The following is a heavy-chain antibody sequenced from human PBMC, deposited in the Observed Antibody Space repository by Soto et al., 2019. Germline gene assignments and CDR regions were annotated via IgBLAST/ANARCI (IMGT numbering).Heavy chain of an antibody. Sequence: PSETLSLTCTVSGSSISSYYWSWIRQPPGKGLEWIGYIYYSGGTNYNPSLKSRVTISVDTSKNQFSLKLNSVTAADTAAYYCARDRSLDYWGQGILVTVSS. CDR3: ARDRSLDY. J-gene: IGHJ4*02. CDR2: IYYSGGT. CDR1: GSSISSYY. D-gene: IGHD2-15*01. V-gene: IGHV4-59*01.